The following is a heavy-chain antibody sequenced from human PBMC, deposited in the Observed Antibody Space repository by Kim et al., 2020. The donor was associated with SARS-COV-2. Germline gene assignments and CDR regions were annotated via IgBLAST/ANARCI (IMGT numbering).Heavy chain of an antibody. D-gene: IGHD5-12*01. CDR1: GFTFSSYD. CDR3: ARVKSFWDGRGYDY. CDR2: IGTAGDT. Sequence: GGSLRLSCAASGFTFSSYDMHWVHQATGKGLEWVSAIGTAGDTYYPASVKGRFTISRENAKNSLYLQMNSLRAGDTAVYYCARVKSFWDGRGYDYWGQGTLVTVSS. J-gene: IGHJ4*02. V-gene: IGHV3-13*01.